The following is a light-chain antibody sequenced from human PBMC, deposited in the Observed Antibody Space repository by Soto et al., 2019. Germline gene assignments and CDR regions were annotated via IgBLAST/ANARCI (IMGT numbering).Light chain of an antibody. J-gene: IGKJ4*01. Sequence: DIQLTQSPSSLSASVGDRVTITCRASQTVTNYLHWYQQKPGKAPKLLIYADSNLQSGVPSRFGASGSGTDVTLTISGLQPEDFATYYCQQSYTTRPLTFGGGTKVESK. CDR2: ADS. CDR3: QQSYTTRPLT. CDR1: QTVTNY. V-gene: IGKV1-39*01.